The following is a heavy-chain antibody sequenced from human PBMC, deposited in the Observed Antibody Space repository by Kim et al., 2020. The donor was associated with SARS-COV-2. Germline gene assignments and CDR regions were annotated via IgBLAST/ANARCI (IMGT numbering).Heavy chain of an antibody. D-gene: IGHD2-2*02. CDR1: GYTFTSYG. CDR3: ARDRYCSSTSCYMLVDAFDI. Sequence: ASVKVSCKASGYTFTSYGISWVRQAPGQGLEWMGWISAYNGNTNYAQKLQGRVTMTTDTSTSTAYMELRSLRSDDTAVYYCARDRYCSSTSCYMLVDAFDIWGQGTMVTVSS. J-gene: IGHJ3*02. CDR2: ISAYNGNT. V-gene: IGHV1-18*01.